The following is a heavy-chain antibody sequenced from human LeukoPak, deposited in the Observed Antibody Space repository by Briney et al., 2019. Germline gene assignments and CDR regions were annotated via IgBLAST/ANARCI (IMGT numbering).Heavy chain of an antibody. J-gene: IGHJ4*02. CDR1: GASTTGGYY. Sequence: SETLSLTCAVSGASTTGGYYWTWIRQPPGKGLEWIGYPGNPNYNPSLKSRVTISGDRSKNQFSLKLNSVTTADTAVYYCATYRGGGGGVGYWGQGTLVTVSS. CDR2: PGNP. D-gene: IGHD6-19*01. CDR3: ATYRGGGGGVGY. V-gene: IGHV4-61*08.